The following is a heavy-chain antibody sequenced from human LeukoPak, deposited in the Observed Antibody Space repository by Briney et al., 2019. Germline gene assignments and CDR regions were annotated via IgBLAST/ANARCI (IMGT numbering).Heavy chain of an antibody. V-gene: IGHV4-30-4*08. J-gene: IGHJ4*02. CDR2: ISYSGST. D-gene: IGHD3-3*01. Sequence: SETLSLTCTVSGGSISSGDYYWGWIRQPPGKGLEWIGYISYSGSTYYNPSLKSRVTISVDTSKNQFSLRLNSVTAADTAVYYCARVTFGVVILFDYWGQGTLVTVSS. CDR3: ARVTFGVVILFDY. CDR1: GGSISSGDYY.